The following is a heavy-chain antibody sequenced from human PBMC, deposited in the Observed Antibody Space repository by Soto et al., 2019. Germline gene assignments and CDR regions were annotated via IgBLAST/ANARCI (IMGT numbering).Heavy chain of an antibody. CDR3: AREYTYGSNFFDC. Sequence: QVQLQESGPGLVKPSQTLSLTCTVSGGSISSAAYYWSWIRQHPGKGLEWIGYISHSGSTYYNPSLNSRVIISVDTSKNQFSLSLTSVTAAATAVYYCAREYTYGSNFFDCWGQGARVTVSS. D-gene: IGHD2-2*02. J-gene: IGHJ4*02. V-gene: IGHV4-31*03. CDR2: ISHSGST. CDR1: GGSISSAAYY.